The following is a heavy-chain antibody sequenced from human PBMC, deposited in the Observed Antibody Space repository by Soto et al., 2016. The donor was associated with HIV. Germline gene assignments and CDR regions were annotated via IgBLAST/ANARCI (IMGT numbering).Heavy chain of an antibody. CDR1: EFTFRTYS. J-gene: IGHJ4*02. D-gene: IGHD6-13*01. CDR2: ISRSSTYI. V-gene: IGHV3-21*01. CDR3: ARAETYSSSYQD. Sequence: EVQLVESGGGLVKPGASLRLSCTGSEFTFRTYSMNWVRQAPGKGLEWVSSISRSSTYIYYADSVKGRFTISRDNAKNLLYLQMNSLRAEDTAVYYCARAETYSSSYQDWGQGTLVTVSS.